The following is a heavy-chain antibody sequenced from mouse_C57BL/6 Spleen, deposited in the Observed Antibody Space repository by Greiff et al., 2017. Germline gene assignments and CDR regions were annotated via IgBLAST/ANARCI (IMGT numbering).Heavy chain of an antibody. J-gene: IGHJ4*01. Sequence: VQLQQSGAELVRPGASVTLSCKASGYTFTDYEMHWVKQTPVHGLEWIGAIDPETGGTAYNQKFKGKAILTADKSSSTAYMELRSLTSEDSAVYYCTGGYYYAMDYWGQGTSVTVSS. CDR1: GYTFTDYE. V-gene: IGHV1-15*01. CDR2: IDPETGGT. CDR3: TGGYYYAMDY.